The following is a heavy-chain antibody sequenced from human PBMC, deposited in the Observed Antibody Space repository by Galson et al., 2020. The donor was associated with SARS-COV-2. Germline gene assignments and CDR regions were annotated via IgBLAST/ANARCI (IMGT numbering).Heavy chain of an antibody. V-gene: IGHV1-18*01. CDR1: GYTFTTFY. D-gene: IGHD2-15*01. J-gene: IGHJ4*02. CDR3: ARSLSLGDCSGGSCFFY. CDR2: ISPYNSNT. Sequence: ASVKVSCNASGYTFTTFYITWVRQAPGQGLEWMGKISPYNSNTNYTEKLQGRVTMTTDTSTSTAYMELRSLTSDDTAVYYCARSLSLGDCSGGSCFFYWGQGTLVTVSS.